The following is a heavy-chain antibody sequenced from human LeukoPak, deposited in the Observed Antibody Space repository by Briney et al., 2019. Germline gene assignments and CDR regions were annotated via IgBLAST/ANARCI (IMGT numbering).Heavy chain of an antibody. CDR3: AKGATGTTYTYYFDY. CDR1: GFTFSSYA. D-gene: IGHD1-7*01. Sequence: GGSLRLSCAASGFTFSSYAMSWVRQAPGKGLEWVSAISGSGGSTYYADSVKGRFTISRDNSKNTLYLQMYSLRAEDTAVYYCAKGATGTTYTYYFDYWSQGTLVTVSS. V-gene: IGHV3-23*01. J-gene: IGHJ4*02. CDR2: ISGSGGST.